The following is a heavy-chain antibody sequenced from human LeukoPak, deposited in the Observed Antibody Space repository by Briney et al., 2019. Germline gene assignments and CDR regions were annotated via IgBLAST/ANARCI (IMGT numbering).Heavy chain of an antibody. CDR2: IYYSGST. CDR1: GGSISSSSYY. J-gene: IGHJ5*02. D-gene: IGHD3-22*01. CDR3: ARDNYYDSSGINWFDP. Sequence: PSETLSLTCTVSGGSISSSSYYWGWIRQPPGKGLEWIGSIYYSGSTYYNPSLKSRVTISADTSKNQFSLKLSSVTAADTAVYYCARDNYYDSSGINWFDPWGQGTLVTVSS. V-gene: IGHV4-39*07.